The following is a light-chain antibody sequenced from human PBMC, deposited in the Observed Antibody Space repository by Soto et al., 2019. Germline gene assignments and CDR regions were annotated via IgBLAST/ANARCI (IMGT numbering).Light chain of an antibody. CDR2: GAS. J-gene: IGKJ1*01. CDR1: QSVSSSY. V-gene: IGKV3-20*01. Sequence: EIVLTQSPGTLSLSPGERATLSCRASQSVSSSYLAWYQQKPGQAPRLLIYGASSRATVIPERFSGSGSGTDFTLTISRLEPEDFAVYYCQQYGSSPRTFGQGTKVEIK. CDR3: QQYGSSPRT.